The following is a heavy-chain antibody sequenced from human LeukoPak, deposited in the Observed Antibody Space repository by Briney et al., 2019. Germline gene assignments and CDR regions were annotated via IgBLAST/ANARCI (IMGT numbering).Heavy chain of an antibody. D-gene: IGHD6-13*01. CDR3: ASVYSSTSWDY. CDR1: GYSFTTYW. CDR2: IFPADSDT. J-gene: IGHJ4*02. Sequence: GESLKISCRASGYSFTTYWIGWVRQMPGKGLEWMGVIFPADSDTRYSPSFQGQVTVSADKSISTAYLQWSSLKASDTAMYYCASVYSSTSWDYWGQGTLVTVSS. V-gene: IGHV5-51*01.